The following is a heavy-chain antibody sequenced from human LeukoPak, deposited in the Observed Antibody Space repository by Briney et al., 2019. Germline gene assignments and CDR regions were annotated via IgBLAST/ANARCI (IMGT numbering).Heavy chain of an antibody. CDR1: GFTFSSYA. D-gene: IGHD4-17*01. Sequence: GGSPRLSCAASGFTFSSYAMSWVRQAPGKGLEWVSAISGSGGSTYYADSVKGRFTISRDNSKNTLYLQMNSLRAEDTAVYYCAKDRRYGDYVGAFDIWGQGTMVTVSS. V-gene: IGHV3-23*01. CDR2: ISGSGGST. J-gene: IGHJ3*02. CDR3: AKDRRYGDYVGAFDI.